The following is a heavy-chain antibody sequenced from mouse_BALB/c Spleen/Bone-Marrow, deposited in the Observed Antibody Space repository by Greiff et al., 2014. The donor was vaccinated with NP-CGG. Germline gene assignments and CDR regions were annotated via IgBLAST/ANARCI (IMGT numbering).Heavy chain of an antibody. CDR1: GFSLTSYG. D-gene: IGHD2-4*01. J-gene: IGHJ3*01. V-gene: IGHV2-9*02. CDR2: IWAGGST. CDR3: ARDLYYDYDEGFAY. Sequence: VQGVESGPGLVAASQSLSITCTVSGFSLTSYGVHWVRQPPGKGLEWLGVIWAGGSTNYNSALMSRLSISEDNSKSQVFLKMNSLQTDDTAMYYCARDLYYDYDEGFAYWGQGTLVTVSA.